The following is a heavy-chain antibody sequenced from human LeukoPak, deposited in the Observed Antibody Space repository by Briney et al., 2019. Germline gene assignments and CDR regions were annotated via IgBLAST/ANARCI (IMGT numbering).Heavy chain of an antibody. CDR2: TYYRSKWYN. D-gene: IGHD4-11*01. CDR1: GDSVSKNSGA. CDR3: ARTTADTVAVDY. V-gene: IGHV6-1*01. J-gene: IGHJ4*02. Sequence: SQTLSLTFAISGDSVSKNSGAWNWIRQSPSRGLEWLGRTYYRSKWYNDYAVSVKSRITINPDTSKNQFSLQLNSVSPEDTAVYYCARTTADTVAVDYWGQGTLVTVSS.